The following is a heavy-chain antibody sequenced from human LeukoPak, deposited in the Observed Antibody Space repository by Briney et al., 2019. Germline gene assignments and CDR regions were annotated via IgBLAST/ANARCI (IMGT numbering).Heavy chain of an antibody. CDR2: IKQDGSEK. J-gene: IGHJ5*02. V-gene: IGHV3-7*04. CDR1: EFTFSSYG. CDR3: ARGRYYWGS. Sequence: GGSLRLSCAASEFTFSSYGMSWVRQAPGKGLEWVANIKQDGSEKYYVDSVKGRFTISRDNAKNSLYLQMNSLRAEDTAVYYCARGRYYWGSWGQGTLVTVSS. D-gene: IGHD3-22*01.